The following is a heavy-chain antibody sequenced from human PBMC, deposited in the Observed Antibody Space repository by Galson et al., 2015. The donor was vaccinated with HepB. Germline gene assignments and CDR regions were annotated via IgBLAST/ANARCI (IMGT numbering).Heavy chain of an antibody. CDR3: ARILYDYVWGSYRSRRVFDY. J-gene: IGHJ4*02. CDR2: ISSSSSTI. D-gene: IGHD3-16*02. Sequence: SLRLSCAASGFTFSIYSMNWVRQAPGKGLEWVSYISSSSSTIYYADSVKGRFTISRDNAKNSLYLQMNSLRDEDTAVYYCARILYDYVWGSYRSRRVFDYWGQGTLVTVSS. CDR1: GFTFSIYS. V-gene: IGHV3-48*02.